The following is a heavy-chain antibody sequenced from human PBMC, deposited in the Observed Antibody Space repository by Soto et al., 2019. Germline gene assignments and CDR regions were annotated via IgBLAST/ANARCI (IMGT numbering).Heavy chain of an antibody. D-gene: IGHD3-16*01. CDR3: ARWGTTGGFDL. CDR2: TSYDGNNT. CDR1: GFRFKSFV. V-gene: IGHV3-30*19. J-gene: IGHJ4*02. Sequence: QVQLVESGGGVVQPGTSLRLSCAASGFRFKSFVMHWVRQAPGKGLEWVAVTSYDGNNTDYGDSVKGRITVSRDNSQNTLHLQMDFLRPEDTALYYCARWGTTGGFDLWGQGTLVSVSS.